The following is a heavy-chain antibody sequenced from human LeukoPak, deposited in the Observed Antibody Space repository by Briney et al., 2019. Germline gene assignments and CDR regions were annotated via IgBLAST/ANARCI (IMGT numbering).Heavy chain of an antibody. CDR3: AIPGWFRAFDI. D-gene: IGHD2-15*01. V-gene: IGHV5-51*01. J-gene: IGHJ3*02. CDR2: IYPGDSDN. CDR1: GCRFTSYW. Sequence: PGASLKISYKGSGCRFTSYWIGWGRRMPGKGVEWMGIIYPGDSDNRYSASFQGQVTISADKSISTAYLQWSSLKASDTAMYYCAIPGWFRAFDIWGQGTMVTVSS.